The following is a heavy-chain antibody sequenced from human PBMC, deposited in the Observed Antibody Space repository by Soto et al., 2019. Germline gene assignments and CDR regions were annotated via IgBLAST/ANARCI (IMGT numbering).Heavy chain of an antibody. V-gene: IGHV4-34*01. J-gene: IGHJ6*02. Sequence: PSETLSLTWAVSGGSFTGYYWSWIRQPPGKGLEWIGEINHSGSTNYNPSLKSRVTISVDTSKNQFSLKLSSVTAADTAVYYCARVWFDSVYGMDVWGQGTTVT. CDR1: GGSFTGYY. D-gene: IGHD2-21*01. CDR3: ARVWFDSVYGMDV. CDR2: INHSGST.